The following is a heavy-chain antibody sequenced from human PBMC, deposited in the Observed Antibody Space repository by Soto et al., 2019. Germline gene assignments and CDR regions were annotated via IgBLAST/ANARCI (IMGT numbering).Heavy chain of an antibody. D-gene: IGHD6-19*01. Sequence: PGGSLRLSCAASRFPFSSYSMTWARKAPGKGLEWVSYISSSSSTIYYADSVKGRFTISRDNAKNSLYLQMNSLRDEDTAVYYCARDSSSGWYLYDAFDIWGQGTMVSVSS. CDR2: ISSSSSTI. CDR1: RFPFSSYS. CDR3: ARDSSSGWYLYDAFDI. V-gene: IGHV3-48*02. J-gene: IGHJ3*02.